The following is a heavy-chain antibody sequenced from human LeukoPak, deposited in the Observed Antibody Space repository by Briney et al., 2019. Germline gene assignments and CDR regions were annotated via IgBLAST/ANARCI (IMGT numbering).Heavy chain of an antibody. CDR3: ARGMVRGSNWFDP. CDR1: GYTFTANY. J-gene: IGHJ5*02. D-gene: IGHD3-10*01. Sequence: GASVKVSCKTSGYTFTANYMQWVRQAPGQGLEWMGWINPNSGGTRYAQKFQGRVTVTRDRSTSTVYMELSSLRSEDTAVYYCARGMVRGSNWFDPWGQGTLVTVSS. CDR2: INPNSGGT. V-gene: IGHV1-2*02.